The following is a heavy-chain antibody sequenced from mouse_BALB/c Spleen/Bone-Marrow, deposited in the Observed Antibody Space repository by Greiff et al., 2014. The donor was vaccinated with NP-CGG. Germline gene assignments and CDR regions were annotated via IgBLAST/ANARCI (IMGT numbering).Heavy chain of an antibody. J-gene: IGHJ3*01. CDR1: GYTFTSYW. CDR3: ARPTTTGNQAWFAY. V-gene: IGHV1-7*01. CDR2: FNPSSGYI. Sequence: QVQLQQSGAELAKPGASVKMSCKASGYTFTSYWMHWVKQRPGQGLEWIGNFNPSSGYIEYNQKFKDKATLTADKSSTTAYMQLGSLASEDSAVYYCARPTTTGNQAWFAYWGQGILVTVSA. D-gene: IGHD1-1*01.